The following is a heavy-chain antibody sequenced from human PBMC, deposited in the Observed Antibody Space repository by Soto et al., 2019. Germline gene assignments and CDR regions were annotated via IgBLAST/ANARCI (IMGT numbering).Heavy chain of an antibody. CDR1: GYTFTSYG. CDR2: ISAYNGNT. Sequence: GASVKVSCKASGYTFTSYGISWVRQAPGQGLEWMGWISAYNGNTNYAQKLQGRVTMTTDTSTSTAYMELRSLRSDDTAVYYCARDTRTYYGDYLPVSWFDPWGQGTLVTVSS. D-gene: IGHD4-17*01. J-gene: IGHJ5*02. CDR3: ARDTRTYYGDYLPVSWFDP. V-gene: IGHV1-18*01.